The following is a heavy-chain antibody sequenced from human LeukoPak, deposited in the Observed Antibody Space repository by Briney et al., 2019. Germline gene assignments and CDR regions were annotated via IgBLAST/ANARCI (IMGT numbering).Heavy chain of an antibody. D-gene: IGHD2-15*01. CDR1: GYTFTSYG. CDR2: IIPIFGTA. Sequence: SVKVSCKASGYTFTSYGISWVRQAPGQGLEWMGRIIPIFGTANYAQKFQGRVTITTDESTSTAYMELSSLRSEDTAVYYCARDSCSGGSCYWVHFDYWGQGTLVTVSS. V-gene: IGHV1-69*05. CDR3: ARDSCSGGSCYWVHFDY. J-gene: IGHJ4*02.